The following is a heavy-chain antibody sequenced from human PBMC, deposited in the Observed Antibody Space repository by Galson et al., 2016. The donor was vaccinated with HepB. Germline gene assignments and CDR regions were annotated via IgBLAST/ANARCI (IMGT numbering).Heavy chain of an antibody. Sequence: SLRLSCAASGFTFSSYSMHWVRQAPGKGLEWVSFISSSSSYIYYADSVKGRFTISRDNAKNSLYLQMNSLRAEDTAVYYCCVDTAMDYVFDYWGQGTLVTVSS. J-gene: IGHJ4*02. CDR3: CVDTAMDYVFDY. V-gene: IGHV3-21*01. CDR2: ISSSSSYI. CDR1: GFTFSSYS. D-gene: IGHD5-18*01.